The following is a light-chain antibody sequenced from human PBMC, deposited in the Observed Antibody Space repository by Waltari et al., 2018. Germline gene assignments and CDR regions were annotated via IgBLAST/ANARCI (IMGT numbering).Light chain of an antibody. V-gene: IGKV1-17*01. CDR1: QGISTY. CDR3: LQYNSHPYS. J-gene: IGKJ2*03. Sequence: DIQMTQSPSSLSASAGEKVTITCRASQGISTYLNWYQQKPGKAPKRLIYAASSLESGVPSRFSGSGSGTDFTLTISSLQPEDFATYYCLQYNSHPYSFGQGTKVEIK. CDR2: AAS.